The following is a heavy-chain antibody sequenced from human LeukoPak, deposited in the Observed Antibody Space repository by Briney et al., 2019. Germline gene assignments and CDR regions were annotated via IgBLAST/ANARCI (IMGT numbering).Heavy chain of an antibody. V-gene: IGHV1-69*04. CDR3: ARGPYDGTFYFDS. J-gene: IGHJ4*02. CDR1: GGTFGSYG. Sequence: SVKVSCKISGGTFGSYGISWVRQAPGQGLEWMGRTIPIRGMTNYAQKFQGRVTITTDTSTSTAYMELSSLTSEDTAVYFCARGPYDGTFYFDSWGQGTLVIVSS. D-gene: IGHD3-16*01. CDR2: TIPIRGMT.